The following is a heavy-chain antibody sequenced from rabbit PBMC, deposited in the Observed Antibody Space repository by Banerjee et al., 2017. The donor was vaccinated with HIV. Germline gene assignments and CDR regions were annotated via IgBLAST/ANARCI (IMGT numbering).Heavy chain of an antibody. CDR3: ARGTTYDTRDYYFDL. CDR1: GFSFSSSYW. J-gene: IGHJ4*01. CDR2: ICSGST. V-gene: IGHV1S45*01. Sequence: EESGGDLVKPEGSLTLTCTASGFSFSSSYWICWVRQAPGKGLEWIACICSGSTYYASWAKGRFTISETSSTTVTLQMTSLTAADTATYFCARGTTYDTRDYYFDLWGPGTLVTVS. D-gene: IGHD6-1*01.